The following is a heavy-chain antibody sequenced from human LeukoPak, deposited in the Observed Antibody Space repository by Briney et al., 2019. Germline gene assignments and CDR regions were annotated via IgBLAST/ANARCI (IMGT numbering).Heavy chain of an antibody. V-gene: IGHV4-59*12. Sequence: SETLSLTCTVSGGSISSYYWSWIRQPPGKGLEWIGYIYYSGSTNYNPSLKSRVTISVDTSKNQFSLKLSSVTAADTAVYYCARRDRWLQYDYWGQGTLVTVSS. CDR1: GGSISSYY. J-gene: IGHJ4*02. CDR2: IYYSGST. CDR3: ARRDRWLQYDY. D-gene: IGHD5-24*01.